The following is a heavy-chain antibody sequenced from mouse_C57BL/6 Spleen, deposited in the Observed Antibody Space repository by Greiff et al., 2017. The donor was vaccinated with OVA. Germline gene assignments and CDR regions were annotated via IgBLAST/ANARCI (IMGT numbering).Heavy chain of an antibody. CDR2: IYPSDSET. Sequence: QVQLQQPGAELVRPGSSVKLSCKASGYTFTSYWMDWVKQRPGQGLEWIGNIYPSDSETHYNQKFKDKATLTVDKSSSTAYMQLSSLTSEDSAVYYGARRRDYAMDYWGQGTSVTVSS. V-gene: IGHV1-61*01. J-gene: IGHJ4*01. CDR3: ARRRDYAMDY. CDR1: GYTFTSYW.